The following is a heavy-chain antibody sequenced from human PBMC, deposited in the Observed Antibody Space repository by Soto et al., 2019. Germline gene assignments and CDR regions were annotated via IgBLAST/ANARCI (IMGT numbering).Heavy chain of an antibody. CDR3: SRDKITGPFDY. D-gene: IGHD2-8*02. V-gene: IGHV4-34*01. CDR1: GGSFSGYY. CDR2: INHSGST. J-gene: IGHJ4*02. Sequence: SETLSLTCAVYGGSFSGYYWTWIRQPPGTGLEWIGEINHSGSTNYNPSLKSRVTISVDTSKNQFSLKLTSVTAADTAVYYCSRDKITGPFDYWGQGTLVTVSS.